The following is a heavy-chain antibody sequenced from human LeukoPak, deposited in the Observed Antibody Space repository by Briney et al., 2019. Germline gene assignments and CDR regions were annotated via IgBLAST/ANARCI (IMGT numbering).Heavy chain of an antibody. CDR2: IYTSGST. CDR3: ATAYSRSYSHFDD. CDR1: GGSISGYY. Sequence: SETLSLTCTVSGGSISGYYWSWIRQPPGKGLEWIGYIYTSGSTNYNPSLKSRVTISVDTSKNQFSLRLSSVTAADTAMYFCATAYSRSYSHFDDWGQGTLVIVSS. J-gene: IGHJ4*02. V-gene: IGHV4-4*09. D-gene: IGHD1-26*01.